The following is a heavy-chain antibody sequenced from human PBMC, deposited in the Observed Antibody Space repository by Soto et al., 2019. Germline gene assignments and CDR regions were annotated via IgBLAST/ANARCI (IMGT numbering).Heavy chain of an antibody. CDR1: GGSISSGGYY. J-gene: IGHJ4*02. V-gene: IGHV4-31*03. D-gene: IGHD3-9*01. Sequence: SETLSLTCTVSGGSISSGGYYWSWIRQHPGKGLEWIGYIYYSGSTYYNPSLKSRVTISVDTSKNQFSLKLSSVTAADTAVYYCARGSPHYDILTGYTIAGLHYWGQGTLVTVSS. CDR2: IYYSGST. CDR3: ARGSPHYDILTGYTIAGLHY.